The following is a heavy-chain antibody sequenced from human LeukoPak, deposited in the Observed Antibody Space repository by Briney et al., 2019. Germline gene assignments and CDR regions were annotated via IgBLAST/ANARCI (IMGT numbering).Heavy chain of an antibody. V-gene: IGHV3-33*01. CDR1: GFTFSSYG. Sequence: GGSLRPSCAASGFTFSSYGMHWVRQAPGKGLEWVAVIWYDGSNKYYADSVKGRFTISRDNSKNTLYLQMNSLRAEDTAVYYCARDLSGWTYYFDYWGQGTLVTVSS. J-gene: IGHJ4*02. D-gene: IGHD6-19*01. CDR2: IWYDGSNK. CDR3: ARDLSGWTYYFDY.